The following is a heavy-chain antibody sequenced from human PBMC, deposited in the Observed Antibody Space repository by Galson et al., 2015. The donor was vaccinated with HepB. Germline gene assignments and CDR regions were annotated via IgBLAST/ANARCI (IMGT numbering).Heavy chain of an antibody. Sequence: SLRLSCAASGFTFSSYAMSWVRQAPGKGLEWVSAISGSGGSTYYADSVKGRFTISRDNSKNTLYLQMNSLRAEDTAVYYCAKGVTIFGVVPDAFDIWGQGTMVTVSS. CDR3: AKGVTIFGVVPDAFDI. J-gene: IGHJ3*02. CDR2: ISGSGGST. V-gene: IGHV3-23*01. D-gene: IGHD3-3*01. CDR1: GFTFSSYA.